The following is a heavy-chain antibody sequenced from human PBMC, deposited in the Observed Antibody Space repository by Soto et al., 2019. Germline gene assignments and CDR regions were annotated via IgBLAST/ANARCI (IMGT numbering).Heavy chain of an antibody. CDR2: ISGSGGST. Sequence: EVQLLESGGGLVQPGGSLRLSCAASGFTFSSYAMSWVRQAPGKGLEWVSAISGSGGSTYYADAVKGRFTISRDNSKNKLYLQMNSLRAEDTAVYYCAKCDYVWGSYRPNDYWGQGTLVTVSS. CDR1: GFTFSSYA. CDR3: AKCDYVWGSYRPNDY. J-gene: IGHJ4*02. V-gene: IGHV3-23*01. D-gene: IGHD3-16*02.